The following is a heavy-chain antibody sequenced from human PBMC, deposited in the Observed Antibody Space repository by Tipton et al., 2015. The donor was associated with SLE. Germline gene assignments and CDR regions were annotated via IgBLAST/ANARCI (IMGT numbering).Heavy chain of an antibody. CDR2: INHSGST. J-gene: IGHJ4*02. D-gene: IGHD6-13*01. CDR3: ATQSSSGTFDY. Sequence: GLVKPSETLSLTCAVYGGSFSGYYWSWIRQPPGKGLEWIGEINHSGSTNYNPSLKSRVTISVDTSKNQFSLKLSSVTAADTAVYYCATQSSSGTFDYWGQGTLVTVSS. CDR1: GGSFSGYY. V-gene: IGHV4-34*01.